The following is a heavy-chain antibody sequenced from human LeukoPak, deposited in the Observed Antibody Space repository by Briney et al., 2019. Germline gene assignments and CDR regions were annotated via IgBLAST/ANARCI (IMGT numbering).Heavy chain of an antibody. V-gene: IGHV1-2*02. D-gene: IGHD3-16*01. J-gene: IGHJ4*02. CDR3: TTSPGDPFDY. CDR1: GYTFPGFH. Sequence: ASVKVSCKASGYTFPGFHIHWVRQAPGQGLEYMGWINPNSGDTNYAQKFQGRATMTRDTSISTAYMELSSLRFDDTAVYYCTTSPGDPFDYWGQGTLVTVSS. CDR2: INPNSGDT.